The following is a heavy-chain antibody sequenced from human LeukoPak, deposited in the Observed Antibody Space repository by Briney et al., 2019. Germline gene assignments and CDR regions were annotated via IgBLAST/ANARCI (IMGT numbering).Heavy chain of an antibody. Sequence: SETLSLTCTVSGGSISSGSYYWSWIRQPAGKGLDWIGRIYASGSTNYNPSLKSRVTISVEPSKNQFSLKLGSVTATDRAVCYCAIWGRARVVRGESFDPWGQGTMVTVSS. CDR1: GGSISSGSYY. CDR3: AIWGRARVVRGESFDP. J-gene: IGHJ5*02. V-gene: IGHV4-61*02. CDR2: IYASGST. D-gene: IGHD2-21*01.